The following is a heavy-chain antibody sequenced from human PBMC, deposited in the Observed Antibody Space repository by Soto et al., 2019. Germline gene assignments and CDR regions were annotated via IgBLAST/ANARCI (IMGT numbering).Heavy chain of an antibody. D-gene: IGHD2-8*01. Sequence: PSETLSLTCAVSGYSISSGYYWGWIRQPPGKGLEWIGSIYHSGSTYYNPSLKSRVTISADTSKNQFSLKLSSVTAADTAVYYCAREGWEIVLVVYAQNYYYGMDVWGQGTTVTV. CDR1: GYSISSGYY. CDR2: IYHSGST. V-gene: IGHV4-38-2*02. CDR3: AREGWEIVLVVYAQNYYYGMDV. J-gene: IGHJ6*02.